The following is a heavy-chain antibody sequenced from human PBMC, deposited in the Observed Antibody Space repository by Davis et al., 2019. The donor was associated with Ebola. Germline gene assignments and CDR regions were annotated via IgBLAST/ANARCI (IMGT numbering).Heavy chain of an antibody. Sequence: PGGSLRLSCAASGFTFSSYWIHWVRQAPGKGPVWVSRISPDGGRTGYADSVRGRFTISRDNAKSSLYLQMNSLRAEDTTLYHCARVNALTGYSRFDPWGQGTQVTVSS. CDR1: GFTFSSYW. J-gene: IGHJ5*02. CDR2: ISPDGGRT. CDR3: ARVNALTGYSRFDP. D-gene: IGHD3-9*01. V-gene: IGHV3-74*01.